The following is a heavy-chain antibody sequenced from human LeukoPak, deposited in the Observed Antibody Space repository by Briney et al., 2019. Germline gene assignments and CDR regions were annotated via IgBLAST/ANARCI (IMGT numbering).Heavy chain of an antibody. D-gene: IGHD3-10*01. CDR3: ARLYYFVSGSYYPFGF. Sequence: SETLSLTCNVSGGSISDNDYSWDWIRQPPGKGLEWMGCIHYSGTTYSNPSLKSRISISVDTSKSQFSLKLRSVTAADTAVYYCARLYYFVSGSYYPFGFWGQGTLVTVSS. V-gene: IGHV4-39*01. J-gene: IGHJ4*02. CDR1: GGSISDNDYS. CDR2: IHYSGTT.